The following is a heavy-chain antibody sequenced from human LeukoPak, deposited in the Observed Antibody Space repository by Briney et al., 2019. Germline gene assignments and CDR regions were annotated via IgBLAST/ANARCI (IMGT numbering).Heavy chain of an antibody. CDR2: ISSSGSTI. V-gene: IGHV3-11*01. CDR3: ARDQSEILWFGELLDY. Sequence: GGSLRLSCAASGFTFNGYAMSWIRQAPGKGLEWVSYISSSGSTIYYADSVKGRFTISRDNAKNSLYLQMNSLRAEDTAVYYCARDQSEILWFGELLDYWGQGTLVTVSS. D-gene: IGHD3-10*01. CDR1: GFTFNGYA. J-gene: IGHJ4*02.